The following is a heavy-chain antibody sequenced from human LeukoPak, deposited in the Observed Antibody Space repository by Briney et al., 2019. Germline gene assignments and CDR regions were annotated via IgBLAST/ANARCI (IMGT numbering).Heavy chain of an antibody. V-gene: IGHV3-23*01. D-gene: IGHD1-1*01. CDR1: GITFNNYA. Sequence: GGSLRLSCAASGITFNNYAMGWVRQAPGKGLEWVSAISNDGGDAKYADSVKGRFTIFRDNSKNTLYLQMNSLRVEDTAIYYCGRDWKLDYWGQGTLVTVSS. J-gene: IGHJ4*02. CDR3: GRDWKLDY. CDR2: ISNDGGDA.